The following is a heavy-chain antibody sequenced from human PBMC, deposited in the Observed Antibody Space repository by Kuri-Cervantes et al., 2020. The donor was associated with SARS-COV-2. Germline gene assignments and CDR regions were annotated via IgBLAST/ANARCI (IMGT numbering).Heavy chain of an antibody. CDR3: ATPAPEYGGNSGGWVF. J-gene: IGHJ4*02. CDR1: GFTVSSNY. Sequence: GGSLRLSCAASGFTVSSNYMSWVRRAPGKGLEWVSVIYSGGSTYYADSVKGRFTISRDNSKNTLYLQMNSLRAEDTAVYYCATPAPEYGGNSGGWVFWGQGTLVTVSS. V-gene: IGHV3-53*01. D-gene: IGHD4-23*01. CDR2: IYSGGST.